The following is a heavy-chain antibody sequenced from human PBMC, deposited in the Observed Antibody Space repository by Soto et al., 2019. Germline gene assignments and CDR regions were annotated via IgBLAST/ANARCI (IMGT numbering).Heavy chain of an antibody. CDR3: ARGGPQGDFDSPLGY. CDR1: RFTFSDYY. V-gene: IGHV3-11*06. Sequence: QVQLVESGGGLVKPGGSLRLSCAASRFTFSDYYMNWIRQAPGKGLEWVSYISSSSSYKDYADSVKGRFTISRDNAKNSLYLQMNRPGAEDAAVYYCARGGPQGDFDSPLGYWCQGTMVTVSS. J-gene: IGHJ4*02. CDR2: ISSSSSYK. D-gene: IGHD3-22*01.